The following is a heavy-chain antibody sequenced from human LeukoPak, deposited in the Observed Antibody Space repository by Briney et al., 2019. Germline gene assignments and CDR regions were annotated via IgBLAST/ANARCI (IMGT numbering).Heavy chain of an antibody. D-gene: IGHD6-19*01. J-gene: IGHJ4*02. CDR2: IWYDGSYK. V-gene: IGHV3-33*01. Sequence: PSGSLRLSCAASGFTFSNYGMHWVRQAPGKGLEWVAVIWYDGSYKYYADSVKGRFTVSRDNSKNTLYLQMNSLRAEDTAVYYCARDPRYSSGWSHFDYWGQGTLVTVSS. CDR3: ARDPRYSSGWSHFDY. CDR1: GFTFSNYG.